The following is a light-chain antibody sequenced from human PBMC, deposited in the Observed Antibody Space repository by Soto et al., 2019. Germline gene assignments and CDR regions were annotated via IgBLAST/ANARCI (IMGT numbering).Light chain of an antibody. CDR1: SSNIGNNA. Sequence: QSVLTQPPSVSEAPRRRVTISCSGSSSNIGNNAVNWYQQLPGKAPKLLIYYDDLLPSGVSDRFSASKSGTSASLAITGLQAEDEADYHCQSYDSSLSGYVFGTGTKVTVL. V-gene: IGLV1-36*01. CDR2: YDD. CDR3: QSYDSSLSGYV. J-gene: IGLJ1*01.